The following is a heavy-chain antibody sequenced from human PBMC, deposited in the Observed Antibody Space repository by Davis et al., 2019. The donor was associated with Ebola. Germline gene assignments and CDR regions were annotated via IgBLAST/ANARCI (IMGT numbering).Heavy chain of an antibody. D-gene: IGHD2-15*01. CDR3: AREGISLLGDY. J-gene: IGHJ4*02. CDR2: ISSSSRYI. Sequence: PGGSLRLSCAASGFTFSSYSMNWVRQAPGKGLEWVSSISSSSRYIYYAPSVRGRFTISRDNAKNSLYLQMNGLRAEDTAVYYCAREGISLLGDYWGQGALVTVSS. CDR1: GFTFSSYS. V-gene: IGHV3-21*01.